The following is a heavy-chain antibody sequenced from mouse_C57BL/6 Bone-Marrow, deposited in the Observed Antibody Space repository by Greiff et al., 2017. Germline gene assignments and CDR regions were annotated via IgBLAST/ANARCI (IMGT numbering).Heavy chain of an antibody. D-gene: IGHD1-1*01. CDR2: IDPSDSET. J-gene: IGHJ1*03. Sequence: VQLQQPGAELVRPGSSVKLSCKASGYTFTSYWMHWVKQRPIQGLEWIGNIDPSDSETHYNQKFKDKATLTVDKSSSTAYMQLSSLTSEDSAVYYCARRDYGRGNWYFDVWGKGTTVTVSS. CDR1: GYTFTSYW. V-gene: IGHV1-52*01. CDR3: ARRDYGRGNWYFDV.